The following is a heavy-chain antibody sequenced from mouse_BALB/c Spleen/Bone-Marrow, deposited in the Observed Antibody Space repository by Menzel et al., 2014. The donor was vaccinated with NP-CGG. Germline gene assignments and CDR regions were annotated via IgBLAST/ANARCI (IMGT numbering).Heavy chain of an antibody. CDR1: GYTFTYYT. J-gene: IGHJ3*01. CDR2: INPNSDYT. V-gene: IGHV1-4*01. Sequence: QVQLQQSGAELARPGASVKMSCKASGYTFTYYTMYWVKQRPGKGREWIGYINPNSDYTNYNQKFKDKATLTADKSSSTAYMQLSSLTSEDSAVYYCAREVYGSWFAYWGQGTLVTVSA. CDR3: AREVYGSWFAY. D-gene: IGHD2-2*01.